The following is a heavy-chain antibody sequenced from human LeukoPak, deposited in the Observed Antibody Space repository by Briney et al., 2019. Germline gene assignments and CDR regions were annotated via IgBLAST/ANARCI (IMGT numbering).Heavy chain of an antibody. CDR3: ARELRGYSYGSAFDI. CDR2: IWYNGSNK. CDR1: GFTFSSYG. V-gene: IGHV3-33*01. D-gene: IGHD5-18*01. J-gene: IGHJ3*02. Sequence: GGSLRLSCAASGFTFSSYGMHWVRQAPGKGLEWVAVIWYNGSNKYYVGSVKGRFTISRDNSKNTLYLQMKSLRAEDTAVYYCARELRGYSYGSAFDIWGQGTMVTVSS.